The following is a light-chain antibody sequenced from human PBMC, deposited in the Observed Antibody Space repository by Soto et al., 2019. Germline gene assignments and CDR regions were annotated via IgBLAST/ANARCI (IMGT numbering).Light chain of an antibody. Sequence: EIVMTQSPATLSVSPGERATLSCRASQSISSILAWYQQKPGQAPRLLISGASTRATGIPARFSGSGSGTDFTLTISSLQSEDFAVYYCQQFHDWPTTFGPGTKVDIK. V-gene: IGKV3-15*01. CDR3: QQFHDWPTT. CDR1: QSISSI. CDR2: GAS. J-gene: IGKJ3*01.